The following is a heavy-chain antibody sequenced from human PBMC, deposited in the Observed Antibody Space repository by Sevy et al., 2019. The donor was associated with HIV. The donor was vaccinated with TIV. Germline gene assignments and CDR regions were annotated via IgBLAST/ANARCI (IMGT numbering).Heavy chain of an antibody. CDR2: ISSGSSYT. J-gene: IGHJ4*02. CDR1: GFTFSDYY. CDR3: ARDRRNYGGQYFDY. D-gene: IGHD4-17*01. Sequence: GGSLRLSCAASGFTFSDYYMSWIRQAPGKGLEWVSYISSGSSYTNYADSVKGRFTISRDKAKNSLYLQLHSLSAEDTAIYYCARDRRNYGGQYFDYWGQGTPVTVSS. V-gene: IGHV3-11*06.